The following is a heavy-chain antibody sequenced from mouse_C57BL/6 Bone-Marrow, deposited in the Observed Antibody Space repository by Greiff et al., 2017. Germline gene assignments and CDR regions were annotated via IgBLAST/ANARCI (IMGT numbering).Heavy chain of an antibody. CDR1: GYTFTSYW. D-gene: IGHD1-1*01. CDR3: AGSLYAMDY. CDR2: IHPNSGST. Sequence: VQLQQPGAELVKPGASVKLSCKASGYTFTSYWMHWVKQRPGQGLEWIGMIHPNSGSTNYNEKFKSKATLTVDKSSSTAYMQLSSLAAEDSAVYYCAGSLYAMDYWGQGTSVTVSS. J-gene: IGHJ4*01. V-gene: IGHV1-64*01.